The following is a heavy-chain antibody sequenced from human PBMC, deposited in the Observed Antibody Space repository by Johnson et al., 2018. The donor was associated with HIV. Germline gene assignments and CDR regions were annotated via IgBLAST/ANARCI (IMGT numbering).Heavy chain of an antibody. J-gene: IGHJ3*01. V-gene: IGHV3-74*01. CDR2: SST. Sequence: SSTNYADSVKGRFTISKDNAKNTLYLQMNSLRAEDTAVYYCTRDSGPTAYDVWGQGTVVTVSS. CDR3: TRDSGPTAYDV. D-gene: IGHD1-7*01.